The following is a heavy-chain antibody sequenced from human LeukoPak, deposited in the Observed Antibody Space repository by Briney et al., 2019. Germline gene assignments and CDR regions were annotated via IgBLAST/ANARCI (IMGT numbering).Heavy chain of an antibody. J-gene: IGHJ4*02. CDR1: GYTFTSYG. CDR3: AREAGLNFDY. Sequence: ASVKVSCKASGYTFTSYGISWVRQAPGQGLEWMGWISAYNGNTNYAQKFQGRVTMTRDTSISTAYMELSRLRSDDTAVYYCAREAGLNFDYWGQGTLVTVSS. D-gene: IGHD6-13*01. V-gene: IGHV1-18*01. CDR2: ISAYNGNT.